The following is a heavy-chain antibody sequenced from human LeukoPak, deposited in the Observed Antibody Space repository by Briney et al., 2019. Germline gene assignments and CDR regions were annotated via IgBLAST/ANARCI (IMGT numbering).Heavy chain of an antibody. CDR1: RFTLSSYS. Sequence: GGSLRLSSAASRFTLSSYSMNWGPPAPGKGLEWVLSFSSSSDYIYYADSLEGRFNITRDNAKNSLYMQMNRLRAEDTAVYYCAREEGGAGLYGFDIWGQGTMVTVSS. V-gene: IGHV3-21*01. D-gene: IGHD1-26*01. CDR2: FSSSSDYI. J-gene: IGHJ3*02. CDR3: AREEGGAGLYGFDI.